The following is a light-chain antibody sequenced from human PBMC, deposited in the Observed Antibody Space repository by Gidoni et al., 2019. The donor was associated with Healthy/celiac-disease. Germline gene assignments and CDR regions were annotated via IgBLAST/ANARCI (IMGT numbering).Light chain of an antibody. CDR1: HHISNY. J-gene: IGKJ4*01. CDR2: DAS. Sequence: DIQMTQSPSSLSASVGDRVTITCQASHHISNYLNWYQQQPGKAPKHLIYDASNLETGVPSRVRESGSGTDFAFAICTLQPRGVAAYYCKRYDTLSLTFGGGTKVEIK. V-gene: IGKV1-33*01. CDR3: KRYDTLSLT.